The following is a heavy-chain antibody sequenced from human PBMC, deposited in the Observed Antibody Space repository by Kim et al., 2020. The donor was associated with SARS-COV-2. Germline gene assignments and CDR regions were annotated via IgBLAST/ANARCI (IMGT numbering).Heavy chain of an antibody. CDR1: GYTFTSYY. J-gene: IGHJ4*02. V-gene: IGHV1-46*01. D-gene: IGHD6-13*01. CDR2: INPSGGST. CDR3: ASHPGLGAAAAPVFDY. Sequence: ASVKVSCKASGYTFTSYYMHWVRQAPGQGLEWMGIINPSGGSTSYAQKFQGRVTMTRDTSTSTVYMELSSLRSEDTAVYYCASHPGLGAAAAPVFDYWGQGTLVTVSS.